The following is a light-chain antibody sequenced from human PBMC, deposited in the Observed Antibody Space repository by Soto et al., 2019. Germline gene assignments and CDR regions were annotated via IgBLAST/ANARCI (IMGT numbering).Light chain of an antibody. V-gene: IGKV3-11*01. CDR2: DAY. Sequence: EIVLTQSPVTLSLSPGERATLSCRASQSVTTFLACYQQKPDQAPILLIYDAYKRATGIPARFSGNGSGTDFTLTSRSLEPEDFAVYYCQQRTNWPLTFGGGTKVEIK. J-gene: IGKJ4*01. CDR1: QSVTTF. CDR3: QQRTNWPLT.